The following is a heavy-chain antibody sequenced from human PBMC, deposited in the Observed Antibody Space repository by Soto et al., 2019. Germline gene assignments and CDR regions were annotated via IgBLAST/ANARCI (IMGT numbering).Heavy chain of an antibody. Sequence: QLQLQQWGAGLPKPSETLSLTCAVYGAPFSGYYWTWIRQPPGKGLEWIGEINHTGSTKYNPSLKSRVTISLDTSKNQFSLSLRSVTAADTAVYYCARGREIFGAVTPFEYWGQGTQVAVSS. CDR2: INHTGST. D-gene: IGHD3-3*01. CDR3: ARGREIFGAVTPFEY. J-gene: IGHJ4*02. V-gene: IGHV4-34*02. CDR1: GAPFSGYY.